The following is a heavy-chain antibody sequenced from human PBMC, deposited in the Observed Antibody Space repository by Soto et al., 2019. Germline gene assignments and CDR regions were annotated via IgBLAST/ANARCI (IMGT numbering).Heavy chain of an antibody. Sequence: SETLSLTCTVSGGSITSSGYYWGWIRQPPGKGLEWIGNIYYSGSTNYNPSLKSRVTISVDTSKNQFSLKLSSVTAADTAVYYCARGTGWYDYYYYYGMDVWGQGTTVTV. CDR3: ARGTGWYDYYYYYGMDV. V-gene: IGHV4-39*07. D-gene: IGHD6-19*01. J-gene: IGHJ6*02. CDR1: GGSITSSGYY. CDR2: IYYSGST.